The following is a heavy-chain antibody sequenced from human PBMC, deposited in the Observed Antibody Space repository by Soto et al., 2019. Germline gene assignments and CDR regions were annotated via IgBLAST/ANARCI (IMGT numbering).Heavy chain of an antibody. D-gene: IGHD2-2*01. CDR2: ISGSGSST. CDR3: AKDRYCSSTSCHQAFDY. Sequence: GESLKISCAASGFPFTSYAMSWVRQAPGKGLEWVSVISGSGSSTKYADSVKGRFTISRDSSKTTLYLQMNSLRAEDTAVYYCAKDRYCSSTSCHQAFDYWGQGTLVTVSS. CDR1: GFPFTSYA. J-gene: IGHJ4*02. V-gene: IGHV3-23*01.